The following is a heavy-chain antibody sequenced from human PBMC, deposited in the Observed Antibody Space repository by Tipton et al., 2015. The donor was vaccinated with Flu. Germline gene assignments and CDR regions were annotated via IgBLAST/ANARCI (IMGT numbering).Heavy chain of an antibody. CDR2: IYYSGST. Sequence: TLSLTCTVSGGSISSSSYYWGWIRQPPGKGLEWIGSIYYSGSTYYNPSLKSRVTISVDTSKNQFSLKLSSVTAADTAVYYCARARDGAPIDYWGQGTLVTVSS. D-gene: IGHD4-17*01. J-gene: IGHJ4*02. CDR1: GGSISSSSYY. V-gene: IGHV4-39*07. CDR3: ARARDGAPIDY.